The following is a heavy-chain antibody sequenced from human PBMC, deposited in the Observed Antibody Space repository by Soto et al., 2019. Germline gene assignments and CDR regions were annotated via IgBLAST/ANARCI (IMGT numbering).Heavy chain of an antibody. CDR2: ISSSTI. D-gene: IGHD6-13*01. CDR3: ARDSSSWVSYGMDV. CDR1: GFTFSSYS. J-gene: IGHJ6*02. Sequence: PGGSLRLSCAASGFTFSSYSMNWVRQAPGKGLEWVSYISSSTIYYADSVKGRFTISRDNAKNSLYLQMNSLRDEDTAVYYCARDSSSWVSYGMDVWGQGTTVTVSS. V-gene: IGHV3-48*02.